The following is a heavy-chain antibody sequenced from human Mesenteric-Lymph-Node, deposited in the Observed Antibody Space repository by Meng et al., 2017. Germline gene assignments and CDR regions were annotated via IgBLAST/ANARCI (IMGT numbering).Heavy chain of an antibody. D-gene: IGHD3-22*01. J-gene: IGHJ4*01. CDR1: GGSISSGGHS. Sequence: QVQLQESGPGLVKPSQTLSLTCTFSGGSISSGGHSWSWIRQHPGKGLEWIAYIYYSGNTYYNPSLKSRVILSVDTSKNQFSLKLSSVTAADAAVYYCARVDSSGYFLDYWGQGTLVTVSS. CDR3: ARVDSSGYFLDY. CDR2: IYYSGNT. V-gene: IGHV4-31*03.